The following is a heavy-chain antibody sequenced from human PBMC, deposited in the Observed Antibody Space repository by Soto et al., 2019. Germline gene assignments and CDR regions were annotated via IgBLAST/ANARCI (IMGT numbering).Heavy chain of an antibody. D-gene: IGHD4-17*01. CDR3: ARAAHNYGGNDWFDP. J-gene: IGHJ5*02. V-gene: IGHV4-34*01. CDR1: GGSFSGYY. CDR2: INHSGST. Sequence: SETLSLTCAVYGGSFSGYYWSWIRQPPGKGLEWIGEINHSGSTNYNPSLKSRVTISVDTSKNQFSLKLSSVTAADTAVYYCARAAHNYGGNDWFDPWGQGTLVTVSS.